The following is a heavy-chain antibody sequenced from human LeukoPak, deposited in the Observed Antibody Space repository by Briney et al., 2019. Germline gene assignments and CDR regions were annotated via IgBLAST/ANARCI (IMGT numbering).Heavy chain of an antibody. Sequence: QAGGSLRLSCAASGFTFSSYGMHWVRQAPGKGLEWVTVISYDGSNKYYADSVKGRFTISRDNSKNTLYLQMNSLRAEDTAVYYCAIGQRGYSYGPTTPIDYWGQGTLVTVSS. J-gene: IGHJ4*02. D-gene: IGHD5-18*01. CDR2: ISYDGSNK. CDR3: AIGQRGYSYGPTTPIDY. CDR1: GFTFSSYG. V-gene: IGHV3-30*03.